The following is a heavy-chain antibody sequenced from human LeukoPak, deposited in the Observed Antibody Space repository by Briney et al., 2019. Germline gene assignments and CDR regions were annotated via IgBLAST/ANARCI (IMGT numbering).Heavy chain of an antibody. V-gene: IGHV4-30-4*01. CDR1: GGSISSGDYY. D-gene: IGHD2-15*01. J-gene: IGHJ4*02. CDR3: ARDLFSYTTRRYFDY. Sequence: PSETLSLTCTVSGGSISSGDYYWSWIRQPPGKGLEWIGYIYYDGTTYYNPSLKGRVTISIDTSKNQFSLKLSSVTAADTAVYYCARDLFSYTTRRYFDYWGQGALVTVSS. CDR2: IYYDGTT.